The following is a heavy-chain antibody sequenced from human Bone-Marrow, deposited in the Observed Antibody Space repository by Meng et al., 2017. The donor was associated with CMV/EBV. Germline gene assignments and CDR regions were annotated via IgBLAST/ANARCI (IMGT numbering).Heavy chain of an antibody. CDR3: ARDEGAVTTFAFFY. Sequence: SGLTYSNYAMHWVRQAPGKGLEWVAIISSDVTKKYYADSVKGRFTISRDNSKNTLFLQMNSLRPDDTAVYYCARDEGAVTTFAFFYWGQGTLVTVSS. CDR2: ISSDVTKK. J-gene: IGHJ4*02. D-gene: IGHD4-17*01. CDR1: GLTYSNYA. V-gene: IGHV3-30*04.